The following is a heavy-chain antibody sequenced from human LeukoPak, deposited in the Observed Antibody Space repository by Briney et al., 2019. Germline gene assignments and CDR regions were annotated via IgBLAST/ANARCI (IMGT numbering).Heavy chain of an antibody. V-gene: IGHV3-7*01. CDR1: GFTFKRSW. D-gene: IGHD2-21*02. J-gene: IGHJ1*01. Sequence: GGSLRPSCVVSGFTFKRSWMNWVRQAPGKGLNWVAQINPDGRDTYYVDSVKGRFTISRDNAQNSMYLQMNSLRVEDKAVYYCTSWGDTTAEYFQRWGQGTLVTVSS. CDR3: TSWGDTTAEYFQR. CDR2: INPDGRDT.